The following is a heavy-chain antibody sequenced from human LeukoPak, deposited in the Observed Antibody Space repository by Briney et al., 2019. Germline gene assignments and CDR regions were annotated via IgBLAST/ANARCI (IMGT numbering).Heavy chain of an antibody. Sequence: ASVKVSCKASGYTFTGYYLHWVRQAPGQGLEWMGWIYPNTGGTSYAQKFQGRVTMTRDTSISTAYMELIGLRSDDTAVYYCAGPWDQVGFDPWGQGTLVTVSS. J-gene: IGHJ5*02. V-gene: IGHV1-2*02. CDR2: IYPNTGGT. D-gene: IGHD1-26*01. CDR3: AGPWDQVGFDP. CDR1: GYTFTGYY.